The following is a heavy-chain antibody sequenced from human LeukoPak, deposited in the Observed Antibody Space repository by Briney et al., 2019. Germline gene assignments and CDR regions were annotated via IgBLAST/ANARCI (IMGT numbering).Heavy chain of an antibody. V-gene: IGHV3-48*04. D-gene: IGHD6-25*01. CDR2: ISSSGSTI. CDR1: GFTFSSYG. J-gene: IGHJ4*02. CDR3: ARVSGYRTLSFDY. Sequence: PGGSLRLSCAASGFTFSSYGMHWVRQAPGKGLEWVSYISSSGSTIYYADSVKGRFTISRDNAKNSLYLQMNSLRAEDTAVYYCARVSGYRTLSFDYWGQGTLVTVSS.